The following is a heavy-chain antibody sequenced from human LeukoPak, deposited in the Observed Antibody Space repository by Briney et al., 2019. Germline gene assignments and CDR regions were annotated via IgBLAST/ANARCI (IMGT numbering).Heavy chain of an antibody. V-gene: IGHV4-34*01. CDR1: GGSFSGYY. D-gene: IGHD3-3*01. J-gene: IGHJ4*02. CDR2: INHSGST. Sequence: SETLSLTCAVYGGSFSGYYWSWIRQPPGKGLEWIGEINHSGSTNYNPSLKSRVTISVDTSKNQFSLKLSSVTAADTAVYYCARHSGAVTTIFGVVSPSFDYWGQGTLVTVSS. CDR3: ARHSGAVTTIFGVVSPSFDY.